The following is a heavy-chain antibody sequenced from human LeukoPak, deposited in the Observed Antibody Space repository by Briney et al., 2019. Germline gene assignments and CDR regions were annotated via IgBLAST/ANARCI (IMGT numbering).Heavy chain of an antibody. V-gene: IGHV1-18*01. D-gene: IGHD2-15*01. CDR3: ARDPRSGLSFYYFDY. CDR1: GYTFTSFG. Sequence: ASVKVSCKASGYTFTSFGISWVRQAPGQGLEWMGWISAYNGNTNYAQKLQGRVTMTTDTSTNTAYMELRSLRSDDTAVYYCARDPRSGLSFYYFDYWGQGTLVTVSS. CDR2: ISAYNGNT. J-gene: IGHJ4*02.